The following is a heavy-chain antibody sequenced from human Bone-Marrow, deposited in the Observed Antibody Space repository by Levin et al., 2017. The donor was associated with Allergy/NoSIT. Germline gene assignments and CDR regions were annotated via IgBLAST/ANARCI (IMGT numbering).Heavy chain of an antibody. CDR1: GFTFDDYA. J-gene: IGHJ4*02. CDR3: AKDLEYDSPYASFDY. CDR2: ISWNSGSI. Sequence: SLRLSCAASGFTFDDYAMHWVRQAPGKGLEWVSGISWNSGSIGYADSVKGRFTISRDNAKISLYLQMNSLRAEDTALYYCAKDLEYDSPYASFDYWGQGTLVSVSS. V-gene: IGHV3-9*01. D-gene: IGHD3-22*01.